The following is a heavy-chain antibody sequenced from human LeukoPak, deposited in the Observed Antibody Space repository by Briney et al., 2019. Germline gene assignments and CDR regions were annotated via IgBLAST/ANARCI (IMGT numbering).Heavy chain of an antibody. CDR2: IYTSGST. J-gene: IGHJ5*02. CDR3: ARGGSPYDSSGYYVWFDP. Sequence: SETLSLTCTVSGGSISSYYWSWIRQPAGKGLEWIGRIYTSGSTNYNPSLKSRVTMSVATSKNQFSLKLSSVTAADTAVYYCARGGSPYDSSGYYVWFDPWGQGTLVTVSS. D-gene: IGHD3-22*01. CDR1: GGSISSYY. V-gene: IGHV4-4*07.